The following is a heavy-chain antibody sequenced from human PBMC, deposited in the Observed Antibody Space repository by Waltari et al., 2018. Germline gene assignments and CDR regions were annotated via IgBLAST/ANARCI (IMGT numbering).Heavy chain of an antibody. CDR3: ARQGWYFDI. Sequence: EVQLVESGGGLVQPGGSLRPACPASGFTFVSPWMTWVRQSPGKGLEWVANVKPDGNDKYYVDSVKGRFTISRDNAKKSLYLQMNSLRAEDTAVYYCARQGWYFDIWGRGTLVTVSS. V-gene: IGHV3-7*01. J-gene: IGHJ2*01. CDR1: GFTFVSPW. CDR2: VKPDGNDK.